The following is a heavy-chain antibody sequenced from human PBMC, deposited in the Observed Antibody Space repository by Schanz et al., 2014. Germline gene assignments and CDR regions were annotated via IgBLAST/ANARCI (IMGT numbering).Heavy chain of an antibody. CDR2: IIPIHGIV. D-gene: IGHD2-15*01. V-gene: IGHV1-69*02. CDR3: ARGGGPEDVFDI. Sequence: QVQLVQSGAEVKKPGSSMKVSCKASGGTFSTYPINWLRQAPGQGLEWMGRIIPIHGIVNYAQRCQDRVRITTDKSTSTAYMELSSLRSDDTAVYYCARGGGPEDVFDIWGQGTILTVSS. CDR1: GGTFSTYP. J-gene: IGHJ3*02.